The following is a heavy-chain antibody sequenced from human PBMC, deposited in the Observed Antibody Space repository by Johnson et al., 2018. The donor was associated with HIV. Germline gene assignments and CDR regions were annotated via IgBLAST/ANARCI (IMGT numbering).Heavy chain of an antibody. J-gene: IGHJ3*02. D-gene: IGHD3-3*01. CDR3: GRGGRVVMEDVFGI. CDR2: INSDGSST. CDR1: GFTFSSYW. V-gene: IGHV3-74*02. Sequence: VQLVESGGGLVQPGGSLRLSCAASGFTFSSYWMHWVRQAPGKGLMWVSRINSDGSSTSYADSVKGRFTISRDNAKNTLYLQMNSLTADDTAVYYCGRGGRVVMEDVFGIWGQGTMVTVSS.